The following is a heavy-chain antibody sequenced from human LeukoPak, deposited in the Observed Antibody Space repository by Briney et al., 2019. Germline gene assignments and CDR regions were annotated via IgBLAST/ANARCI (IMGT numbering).Heavy chain of an antibody. J-gene: IGHJ5*02. CDR3: ARDQASSSWILSRFDP. CDR2: ISAYNGNT. CDR1: GYTFTSYG. V-gene: IGHV1-18*01. D-gene: IGHD6-13*01. Sequence: ASVKVSCKASGYTFTSYGISWVRQAPGQGLEWMGWISAYNGNTNYAQKLQGRVTMTTDTSTSTAYMELRSLRSDDTAVYYCARDQASSSWILSRFDPWGQGTLVTVSS.